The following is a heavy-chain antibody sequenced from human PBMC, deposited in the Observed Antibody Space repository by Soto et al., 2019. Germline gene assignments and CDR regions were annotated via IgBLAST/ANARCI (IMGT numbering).Heavy chain of an antibody. J-gene: IGHJ6*02. CDR3: ARDNGVAAAGPYYYYYGMDV. Sequence: ASVKVSCKASGYTFTGYYMHWVRQAPGQGLEWIGWINPNSGGTNYAQKFQGRVTMTRDTSISTAYMELSRLRSDDTAVYYCARDNGVAAAGPYYYYYGMDVWGQGTTVTVSS. CDR1: GYTFTGYY. D-gene: IGHD6-13*01. V-gene: IGHV1-2*02. CDR2: INPNSGGT.